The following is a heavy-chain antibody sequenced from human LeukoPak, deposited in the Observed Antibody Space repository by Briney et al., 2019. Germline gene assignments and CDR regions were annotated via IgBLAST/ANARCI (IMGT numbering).Heavy chain of an antibody. CDR3: ATSNYGGNQPFDY. Sequence: GGSLRLSCAASGFTFSRYSMNWVRQAPGKGLEWVSYISSSSSTIYYADSVKGRFTISRDNAKNSLYLQMNSLRAEDTAVYYCATSNYGGNQPFDYWGQGTLVTVSS. CDR1: GFTFSRYS. V-gene: IGHV3-48*04. D-gene: IGHD4-23*01. J-gene: IGHJ4*02. CDR2: ISSSSSTI.